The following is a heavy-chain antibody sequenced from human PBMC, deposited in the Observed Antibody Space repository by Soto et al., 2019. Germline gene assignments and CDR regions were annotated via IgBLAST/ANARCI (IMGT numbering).Heavy chain of an antibody. CDR3: ARRCTYYYGSGSYLSSWFDP. J-gene: IGHJ5*02. Sequence: SETLSLTCTVSGGSISSSSYYWGWIRQPPGKGLEWIGSIYYSGSTYYNPSLKSRVTISVDTSKNQFSLKLSSVTAADTAVYYCARRCTYYYGSGSYLSSWFDPWGQGTLVTVSS. V-gene: IGHV4-39*01. CDR2: IYYSGST. CDR1: GGSISSSSYY. D-gene: IGHD3-10*01.